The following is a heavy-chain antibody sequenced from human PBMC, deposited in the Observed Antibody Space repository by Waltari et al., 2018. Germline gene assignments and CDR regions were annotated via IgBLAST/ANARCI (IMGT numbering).Heavy chain of an antibody. CDR1: GFTFSSYS. CDR3: ARDSYSSSWYFDY. Sequence: EVQLVESGGGLVKPGGSLRLSCAASGFTFSSYSMNWVRQAPGKGLEWVSSMSSSSSYIYYADSVKGRFTISRDNAKNSLYLQMNSLRAEDTAVYYCARDSYSSSWYFDYWGQGTLVTVSS. V-gene: IGHV3-21*01. CDR2: MSSSSSYI. J-gene: IGHJ4*02. D-gene: IGHD6-13*01.